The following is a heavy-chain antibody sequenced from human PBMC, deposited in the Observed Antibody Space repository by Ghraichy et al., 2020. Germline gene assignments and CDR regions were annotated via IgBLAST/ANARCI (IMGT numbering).Heavy chain of an antibody. CDR1: GYTFTSYD. D-gene: IGHD3-22*01. CDR3: ARVRWLLDNWFDP. Sequence: ASVKVSCKASGYTFTSYDINWVRQATGQGLEWMGWMNPNSGNTGYAQKFQGRVTMTRNTSISTAYMELSSLRSEDTAVYYCARVRWLLDNWFDPWGQGTLVTVSS. CDR2: MNPNSGNT. J-gene: IGHJ5*02. V-gene: IGHV1-8*01.